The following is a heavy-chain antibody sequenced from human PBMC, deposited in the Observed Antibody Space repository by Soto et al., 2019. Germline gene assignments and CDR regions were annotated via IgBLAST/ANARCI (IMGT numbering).Heavy chain of an antibody. V-gene: IGHV1-69*13. J-gene: IGHJ6*02. CDR3: ARFEGPDYYDSSGYYPYYYYYGMDV. CDR1: GGTFSSYA. D-gene: IGHD3-22*01. CDR2: IIPIFGTA. Sequence: SVKVSCKASGGTFSSYAISWVRQAPGQGLEWMGGIIPIFGTANYAQKFQGRVTITADESTSTAYMELSSLRSEDTAVYYCARFEGPDYYDSSGYYPYYYYYGMDVWGQGTTVTVSS.